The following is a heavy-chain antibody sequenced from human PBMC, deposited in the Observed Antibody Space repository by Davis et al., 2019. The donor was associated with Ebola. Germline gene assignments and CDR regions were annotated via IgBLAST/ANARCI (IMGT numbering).Heavy chain of an antibody. CDR1: GGSISSGDYY. Sequence: SETLSLTCTVSGGSISSGDYYWSWIRQPPGKGLEWIGYIYYSGSTYYNPSLKSRVTISVDTSKNQFSLKLSSVTAADTAVYYCARGRSEQWLGWFDPWGQGTLVTVSS. CDR3: ARGRSEQWLGWFDP. V-gene: IGHV4-30-4*01. D-gene: IGHD6-19*01. CDR2: IYYSGST. J-gene: IGHJ5*02.